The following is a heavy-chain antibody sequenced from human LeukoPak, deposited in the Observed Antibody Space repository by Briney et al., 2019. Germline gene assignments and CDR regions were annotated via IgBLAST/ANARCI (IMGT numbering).Heavy chain of an antibody. CDR2: ISFDGTNK. D-gene: IGHD2-15*01. Sequence: GRSLRLSCAASGFTFSSYGMHWVRQAPGKGLEWVAIISFDGTNKYYADSVKGRFTISRDNSKNTLYLQMNSLRAEDTAVYYCAKGTGSCYTYYGLAVWGQGTTVTVSS. J-gene: IGHJ6*02. CDR1: GFTFSSYG. CDR3: AKGTGSCYTYYGLAV. V-gene: IGHV3-30*18.